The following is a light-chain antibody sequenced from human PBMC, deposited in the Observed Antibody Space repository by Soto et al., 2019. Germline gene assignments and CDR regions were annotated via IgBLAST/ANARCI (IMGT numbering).Light chain of an antibody. Sequence: IVLTHSPGTLSLSPGARATLSCRASQSVSSSYLAWYQQKPGQAPRLLIYGASSRATGIPDRFSGSGSGTDFTLTISRLEPEDFAVYYCQQYDSSPPLTFGGGTKVDI. CDR1: QSVSSSY. CDR3: QQYDSSPPLT. CDR2: GAS. J-gene: IGKJ4*01. V-gene: IGKV3-20*01.